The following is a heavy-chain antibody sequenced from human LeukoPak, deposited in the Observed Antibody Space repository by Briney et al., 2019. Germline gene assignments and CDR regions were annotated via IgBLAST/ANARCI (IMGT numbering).Heavy chain of an antibody. V-gene: IGHV3-21*01. D-gene: IGHD1-1*01. Sequence: AGSLRLSCAASGFTFSTSGRNWVRQAPGRGLEWVSSISPTGGAIFYADSVRGRFTISRDSAKSSLFLQMNSLKAEDTALYFCASGIRERGFDSWGQGTLVTVSS. CDR1: GFTFSTSG. CDR2: ISPTGGAI. CDR3: ASGIRERGFDS. J-gene: IGHJ4*02.